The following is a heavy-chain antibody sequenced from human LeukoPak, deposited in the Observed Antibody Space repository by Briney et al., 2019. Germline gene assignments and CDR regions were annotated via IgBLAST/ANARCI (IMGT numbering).Heavy chain of an antibody. CDR2: IYPGDSDT. CDR3: ARHSGGYYYGSGNYYSPPNWFDP. D-gene: IGHD3-10*01. V-gene: IGHV5-51*01. Sequence: GESLNISFQGSGYSFTSYWIGWVRQLPGKGLEWMGIIYPGDSDTRYSPSFQAHDTISAHKSISTAYLQWSSLKASDTAMYCCARHSGGYYYGSGNYYSPPNWFDPWGQGTLVTVSS. CDR1: GYSFTSYW. J-gene: IGHJ5*02.